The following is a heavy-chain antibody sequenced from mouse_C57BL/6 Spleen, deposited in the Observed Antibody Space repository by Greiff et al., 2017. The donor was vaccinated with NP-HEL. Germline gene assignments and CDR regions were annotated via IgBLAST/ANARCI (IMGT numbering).Heavy chain of an antibody. CDR1: GYTFTSYW. Sequence: QVQLQQPGAELVKPGASVKLSCKASGYTFTSYWMHWVKQRPGRGLEWIGRIDPNSGGTKYNEKFKSKATLTVDKPSSTAYMQLSSLTSEDSAVYYCARSRITTVVATDFDYWGQGTTLTVSS. V-gene: IGHV1-72*01. CDR2: IDPNSGGT. J-gene: IGHJ2*01. D-gene: IGHD1-1*01. CDR3: ARSRITTVVATDFDY.